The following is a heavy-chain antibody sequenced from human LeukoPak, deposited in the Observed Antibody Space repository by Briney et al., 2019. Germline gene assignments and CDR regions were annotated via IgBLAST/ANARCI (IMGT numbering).Heavy chain of an antibody. CDR3: AKDPLLDFAGGYYFEY. CDR2: VSGRGDNT. CDR1: GFTFSSYA. Sequence: QPRGSLRLSCAASGFTFSSYAMSWVRQAPGKGLEWVSAVSGRGDNTYCADSVKGRVTISRDNSKSTLYLQMNSLKVEDTAVYYCAKDPLLDFAGGYYFEYWGQGSLVTVSS. D-gene: IGHD3/OR15-3a*01. V-gene: IGHV3-23*01. J-gene: IGHJ4*02.